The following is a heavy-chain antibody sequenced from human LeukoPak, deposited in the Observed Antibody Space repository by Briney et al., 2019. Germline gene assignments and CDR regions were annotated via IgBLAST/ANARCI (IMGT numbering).Heavy chain of an antibody. CDR2: ISAYNSAYNGNT. J-gene: IGHJ4*02. CDR3: AREYGSGSYTGIDY. CDR1: GYTFINYG. D-gene: IGHD3-10*01. Sequence: GXXVXVSCKASGYTFINYGITWVRQAPGQGLEWMGWISAYNSAYNGNTHYAQKLQGRVTMTTDTSTNTGYMELRSLRSDDTAVYYCAREYGSGSYTGIDYWGQGTLVTVSS. V-gene: IGHV1-18*01.